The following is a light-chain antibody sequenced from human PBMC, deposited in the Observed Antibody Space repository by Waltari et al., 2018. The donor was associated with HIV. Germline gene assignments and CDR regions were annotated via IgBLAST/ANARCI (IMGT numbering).Light chain of an antibody. CDR2: KAS. J-gene: IGKJ1*01. Sequence: DIQMTQSPSTLSTSVGDRVTITCRASQSVSSWLVWYQKKPGRAPKLLIYKASILQSGVPSRFSGSGSGTEFTLTISSLQPDDFATYYCQQYSSYSWTFGQGTRVDI. V-gene: IGKV1-5*03. CDR3: QQYSSYSWT. CDR1: QSVSSW.